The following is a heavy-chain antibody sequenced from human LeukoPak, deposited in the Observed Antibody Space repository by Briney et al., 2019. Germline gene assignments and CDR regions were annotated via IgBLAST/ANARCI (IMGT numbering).Heavy chain of an antibody. CDR1: GYTFTSNY. CDR2: ISPSGGST. CDR3: ARVQNYYGSGSYGY. D-gene: IGHD3-10*01. J-gene: IGHJ4*02. Sequence: GASVKVSCKAFGYTFTSNYMHWVRQAPGQGLEWMGVISPSGGSTTYAQKFQGRVTLTRDMSTSTDDFELSRLRSEDTAVYYWARVQNYYGSGSYGYWGQGTLVTVSS. V-gene: IGHV1-46*01.